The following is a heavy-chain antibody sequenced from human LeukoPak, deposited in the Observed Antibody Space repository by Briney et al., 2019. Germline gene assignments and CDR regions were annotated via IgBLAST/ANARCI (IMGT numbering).Heavy chain of an antibody. Sequence: GGSLRLSCAASGFPFAPFWMTWVRQAPGKGPDFVATMNRDGSEVAYGNSVRGRFTISRDNAKNSLYLQMYSLRAEDTAVYYCARGIDEWLYLNYWGQGALVTVSS. V-gene: IGHV3-7*04. CDR1: GFPFAPFW. CDR2: MNRDGSEV. D-gene: IGHD3-3*01. CDR3: ARGIDEWLYLNY. J-gene: IGHJ4*02.